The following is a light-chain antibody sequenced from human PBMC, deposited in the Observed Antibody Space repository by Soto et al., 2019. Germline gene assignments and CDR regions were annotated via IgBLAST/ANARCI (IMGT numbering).Light chain of an antibody. Sequence: DIQMTQSPSTLSASVGDRVTITCRASQSISSWLSWYQQKPGKAPKLLNYKASRLESGVPSRFSGSGSGTKITLIISRLQPDVLATYYCQQYHSLYTFGQGTKLEIK. CDR1: QSISSW. J-gene: IGKJ2*01. CDR2: KAS. CDR3: QQYHSLYT. V-gene: IGKV1-5*03.